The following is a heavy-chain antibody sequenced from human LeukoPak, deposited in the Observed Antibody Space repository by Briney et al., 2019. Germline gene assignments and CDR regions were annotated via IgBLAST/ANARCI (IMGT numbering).Heavy chain of an antibody. D-gene: IGHD2-2*01. CDR3: AKEGYRDTVVVPAAIPSLHYYFDY. CDR1: GFTFRSHG. V-gene: IGHV3-30*02. CDR2: IRYDGSNK. Sequence: PGGSLRLSCGACGFTFRSHGMQGVRQAPGKGLEWVAFIRYDGSNKYYADSVKGRFTISRDNSKNTLYLQMNSLRAEDTAVYCCAKEGYRDTVVVPAAIPSLHYYFDYWGQGPLVTVSS. J-gene: IGHJ4*02.